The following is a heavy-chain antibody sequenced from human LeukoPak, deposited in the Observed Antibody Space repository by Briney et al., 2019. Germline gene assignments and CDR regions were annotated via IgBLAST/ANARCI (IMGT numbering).Heavy chain of an antibody. CDR2: INSDGSGT. CDR3: ARAPLRTGYPVYY. CDR1: GFTSSSYW. V-gene: IGHV3-74*01. J-gene: IGHJ4*02. D-gene: IGHD2-8*02. Sequence: GGSLSLFCAASGFTSSSYWMRWVRQAPGKGLVWVSRINSDGSGTSYPDSVKGPFTISRDNAKNTLFLQMNSLRAEDTAVYYCARAPLRTGYPVYYWGQGTLVTVSS.